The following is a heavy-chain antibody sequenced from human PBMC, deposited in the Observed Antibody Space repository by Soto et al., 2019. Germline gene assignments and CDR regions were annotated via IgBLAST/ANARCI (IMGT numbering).Heavy chain of an antibody. D-gene: IGHD1-7*01. Sequence: PSQTLSLTCASSGESVCTNIAAWSWIRQSPSRGLEWLGRTLYRSSKWYNEYAVSVKSRMTINPDTSKNQFSLQLNSVTPEDTAVYYCARDAAPTLNYPHGMDVWGQGTAVTVSS. CDR2: TLYRSSKWYN. CDR1: GESVCTNIAA. J-gene: IGHJ6*02. V-gene: IGHV6-1*01. CDR3: ARDAAPTLNYPHGMDV.